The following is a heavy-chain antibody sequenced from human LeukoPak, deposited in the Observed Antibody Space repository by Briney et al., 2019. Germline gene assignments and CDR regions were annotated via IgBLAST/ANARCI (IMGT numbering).Heavy chain of an antibody. V-gene: IGHV4-31*03. D-gene: IGHD6-13*01. CDR1: GGSISSGGYY. J-gene: IGHJ4*02. Sequence: SETLSLTCTVSGGSISSGGYYWSWIRQHPGKGLEWIGYIYYSGSTYYNPSLKSRVTISVYTSKNQFSLKLSSVTAADTAVYYCARLLTPFLRQGLWLAAAGTFDYWGQGTLVTVSS. CDR3: ARLLTPFLRQGLWLAAAGTFDY. CDR2: IYYSGST.